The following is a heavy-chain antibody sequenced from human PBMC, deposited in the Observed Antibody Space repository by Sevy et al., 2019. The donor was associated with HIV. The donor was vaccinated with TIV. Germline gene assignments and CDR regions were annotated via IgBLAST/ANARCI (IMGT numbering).Heavy chain of an antibody. CDR2: INQDESTK. J-gene: IGHJ5*02. CDR1: GFSFSNYW. D-gene: IGHD6-19*01. Sequence: GGSLRLSCAASGFSFSNYWMSWVRQAPGKGLEWVANINQDESTKFYVDSMKGRFTVSRDNAKNSLYLLMNSLRAEDTAIYYCVADYSAGWAFGSWGQGTLVTVSS. V-gene: IGHV3-7*03. CDR3: VADYSAGWAFGS.